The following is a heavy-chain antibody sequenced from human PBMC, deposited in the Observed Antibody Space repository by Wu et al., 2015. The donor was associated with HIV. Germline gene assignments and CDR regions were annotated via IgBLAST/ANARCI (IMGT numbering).Heavy chain of an antibody. V-gene: IGHV1-69*01. CDR2: IIPIFGTA. CDR1: GYTFTNYY. D-gene: IGHD4-17*01. J-gene: IGHJ5*02. CDR3: AKHYDDYVNCLDH. Sequence: QVQLVQSGAEVKKPGASVKVSCKASGYTFTNYYIHWVRQAPGQGLEWMGGIIPIFGTANYAQKFQGRVTITTDESTSTAYMELSSLRSDDTAVYYCAKHYDDYVNCLDHWGQGTLVTVSS.